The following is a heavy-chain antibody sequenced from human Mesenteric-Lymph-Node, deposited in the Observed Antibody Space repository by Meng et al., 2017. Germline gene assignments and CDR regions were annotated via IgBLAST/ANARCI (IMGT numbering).Heavy chain of an antibody. CDR1: GGTFSSYA. V-gene: IGHV1-69*06. CDR2: IIPIFGTA. CDR3: ARRREDPHDITGTTPNYYYGMDV. J-gene: IGHJ6*02. D-gene: IGHD1-7*01. Sequence: SVKVSCKASGGTFSSYAISWVRQAPRQGLEWMGGIIPIFGTANYAQKFQGRVTITADKSTSTAYMELSSLRSEDTAVYYCARRREDPHDITGTTPNYYYGMDVWGQGTTVTVSS.